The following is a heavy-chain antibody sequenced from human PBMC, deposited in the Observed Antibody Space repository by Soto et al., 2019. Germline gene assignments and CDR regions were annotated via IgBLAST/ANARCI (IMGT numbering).Heavy chain of an antibody. D-gene: IGHD4-17*01. Sequence: ASVKVSCKASGYTFTSYGISWVRQAPGQGLEWMGWISAYNGNTNYAQKLQGRVTMTTDTSTSTAYMELRSLRSDDTAVYYCARDYFMTTVTYKSFDSWGQATLVTVSS. CDR3: ARDYFMTTVTYKSFDS. CDR2: ISAYNGNT. J-gene: IGHJ5*01. CDR1: GYTFTSYG. V-gene: IGHV1-18*04.